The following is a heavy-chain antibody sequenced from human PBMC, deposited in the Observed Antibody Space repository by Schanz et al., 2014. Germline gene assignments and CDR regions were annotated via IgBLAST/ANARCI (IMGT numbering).Heavy chain of an antibody. V-gene: IGHV1-69*02. CDR1: GGTLDTYK. CDR2: IIPFLAVS. CDR3: ARAGRGYAYPLNSYPMDV. J-gene: IGHJ6*02. D-gene: IGHD3-16*01. Sequence: QDQLLQSGAAVKKPGSSVRVSCKASGGTLDTYKTAWVRQVPGQGLEWMGRIIPFLAVSNYAQDFQGRVTFTADRATSTVHMDLRSLRSEDTGLYYCARAGRGYAYPLNSYPMDVWGQGKTVIVSS.